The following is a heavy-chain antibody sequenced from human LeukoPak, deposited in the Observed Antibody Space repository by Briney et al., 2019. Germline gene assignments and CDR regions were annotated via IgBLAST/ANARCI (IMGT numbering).Heavy chain of an antibody. CDR2: ISAYNGNT. CDR1: GYTFTSYG. Sequence: ASVKVSCKASGYTFTSYGISWVRQAPGQGLEWMGWISAYNGNTNYAQKLQGRVTMTTDTSTSTAYMELRSLRSDDTAVYYCARAPGYGDYVNGFDPWGQGTLVTVSS. V-gene: IGHV1-18*04. J-gene: IGHJ5*02. D-gene: IGHD4-17*01. CDR3: ARAPGYGDYVNGFDP.